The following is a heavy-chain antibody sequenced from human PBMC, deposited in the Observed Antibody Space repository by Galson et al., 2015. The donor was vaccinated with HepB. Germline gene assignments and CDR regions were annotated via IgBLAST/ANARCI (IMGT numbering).Heavy chain of an antibody. CDR2: IWSDGTNK. CDR1: GFTFRIHG. CDR3: AWEGDPYNYWSALDF. Sequence: SLRLSCAASGFTFRIHGMNWVRQAPGKGLEWVASIWSDGTNKYYADSVKGRFTISRDNSKNALYLQMNSLGAEDTAVYHCAWEGDPYNYWSALDFWGQGTLVAVSS. J-gene: IGHJ4*02. D-gene: IGHD3-3*01. V-gene: IGHV3-33*01.